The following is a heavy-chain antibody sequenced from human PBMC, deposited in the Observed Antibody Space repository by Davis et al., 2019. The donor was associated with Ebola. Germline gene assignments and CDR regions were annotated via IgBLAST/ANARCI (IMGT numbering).Heavy chain of an antibody. CDR1: GFTFSGSA. CDR2: IRSKAYGGTT. J-gene: IGHJ6*02. CDR3: TRGDLGYCSSTSCYFGTMYYYYGMDV. V-gene: IGHV3-49*04. D-gene: IGHD2-2*01. Sequence: GESLKISCAASGFTFSGSAMSWVRQAPGKGLEWVGFIRSKAYGGTTEYAASVKGRFTISRDDSKSIAYLQMNSLKTEDTAVYYCTRGDLGYCSSTSCYFGTMYYYYGMDVWGQGTTVTVSS.